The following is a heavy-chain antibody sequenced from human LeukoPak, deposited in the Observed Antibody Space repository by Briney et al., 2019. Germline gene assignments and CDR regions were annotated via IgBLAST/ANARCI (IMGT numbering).Heavy chain of an antibody. CDR3: ARDEAALAFFDY. J-gene: IGHJ4*02. V-gene: IGHV3-21*04. CDR2: ISGSSNYI. CDR1: GFTFSDYT. Sequence: GGSLRLSCAASGFTFSDYTMNWVRLAPGKGLEWVSSISGSSNYIYYADSVKGRFTISRGNAKNSLYLQMNSLRVEDTAVYYCARDEAALAFFDYWGQGTLVTVSS. D-gene: IGHD6-6*01.